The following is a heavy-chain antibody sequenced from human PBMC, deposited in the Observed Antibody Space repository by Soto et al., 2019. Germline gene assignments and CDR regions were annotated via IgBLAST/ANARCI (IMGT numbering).Heavy chain of an antibody. D-gene: IGHD6-19*01. CDR1: GFTFSSYG. V-gene: IGHV3-33*01. Sequence: QVQLVESGGGVVQPGRSLRLSCAASGFTFSSYGMHWVRQAPGKGLEWVAVVWYDGSNKYYADSVKGRFTISRDKSKNTLYLQMNSLRAEDTAVYYCARDRAVAGTVDYWGQGTLVTVSS. CDR3: ARDRAVAGTVDY. J-gene: IGHJ4*02. CDR2: VWYDGSNK.